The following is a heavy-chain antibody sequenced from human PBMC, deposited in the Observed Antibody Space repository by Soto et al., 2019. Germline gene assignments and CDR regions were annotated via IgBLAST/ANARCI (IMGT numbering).Heavy chain of an antibody. Sequence: QAQLVKSGAEVKKPGASVKVSCTTSGYTFSNYGISWVRQAPGQGLEWLGWISASNGNTNYAQNLQGRVTMTTDTYTSTAYMELRSLRSDDTAVYYCARSSGTSYIWFDPWGQGTLVTVSS. J-gene: IGHJ5*02. CDR3: ARSSGTSYIWFDP. CDR2: ISASNGNT. V-gene: IGHV1-18*01. D-gene: IGHD1-26*01. CDR1: GYTFSNYG.